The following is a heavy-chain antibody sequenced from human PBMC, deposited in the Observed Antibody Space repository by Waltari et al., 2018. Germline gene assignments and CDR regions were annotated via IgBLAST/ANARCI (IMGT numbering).Heavy chain of an antibody. J-gene: IGHJ2*01. D-gene: IGHD1-26*01. Sequence: QVQLQESGPGLVKPSENLSRTGTVSGYSISSGDYWGWIRQPPGKGLELIGSIYHSGSTYYNPSLKSRVTISVDTSKTQFSLKLSSVTAADTAVYYCAREPIVGATAFWYFDLWGRGTLVTVSS. V-gene: IGHV4-38-2*02. CDR1: GYSISSGDY. CDR3: AREPIVGATAFWYFDL. CDR2: IYHSGST.